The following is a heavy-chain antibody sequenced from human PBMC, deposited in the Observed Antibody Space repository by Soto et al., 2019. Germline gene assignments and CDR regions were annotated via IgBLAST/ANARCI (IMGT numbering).Heavy chain of an antibody. CDR3: ARTSSPGGMDV. Sequence: PGGSLRLSCAASGFIVGSSYMSWVRQAPGKGLEWVSVISSGDDTYYADSMRGRSTISRDNSKNEVYLQMDNLRAEDTAVYYCARTSSPGGMDVWGQGTTVTVSS. CDR2: ISSGDDT. CDR1: GFIVGSSY. V-gene: IGHV3-53*01. J-gene: IGHJ6*02. D-gene: IGHD6-13*01.